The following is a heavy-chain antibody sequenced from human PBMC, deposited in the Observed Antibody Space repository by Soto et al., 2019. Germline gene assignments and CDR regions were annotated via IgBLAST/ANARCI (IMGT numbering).Heavy chain of an antibody. CDR2: IDPSDSYT. Sequence: PXDSLTISCKGSGYSFTSYWISLVRQMRGKGLEWMGRIDPSDSYTNYSPSFQGHVTISADKSISTAYLQWSSLKASDTAMYYCARHRERAARPDWYGMDVWGQGTTVTVSS. J-gene: IGHJ6*02. V-gene: IGHV5-10-1*01. CDR1: GYSFTSYW. D-gene: IGHD6-6*01. CDR3: ARHRERAARPDWYGMDV.